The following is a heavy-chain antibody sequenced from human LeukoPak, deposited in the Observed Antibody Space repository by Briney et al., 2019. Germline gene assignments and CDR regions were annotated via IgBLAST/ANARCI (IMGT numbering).Heavy chain of an antibody. J-gene: IGHJ4*02. CDR2: IYYSGST. CDR3: ARDLYGSGI. CDR1: GGSISSGGYY. D-gene: IGHD3-10*01. Sequence: PSETLSLTCIVSGGSISSGGYYWSWIRQHPGKGLEWIGYIYYSGSTYYNPSLKSRVTISVDTSKNRFSLKLSSVTAADTAVYYCARDLYGSGIWGQGTLVTVSS. V-gene: IGHV4-31*03.